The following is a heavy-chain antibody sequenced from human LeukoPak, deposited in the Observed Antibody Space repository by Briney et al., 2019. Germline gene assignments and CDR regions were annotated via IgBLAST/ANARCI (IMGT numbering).Heavy chain of an antibody. CDR2: ISFDETNK. J-gene: IGHJ6*04. Sequence: PGTSLRLSCAASGFTFSRYAMHWVRQAPGKGLEWVAVISFDETNKYYSDSVKGRFTISRDNSKNMLYLQMNSLRVEDTAVYYGAQTKKQPGYYYGFDGWGKGTTVTVSS. CDR3: AQTKKQPGYYYGFDG. V-gene: IGHV3-30*04. CDR1: GFTFSRYA. D-gene: IGHD6-13*01.